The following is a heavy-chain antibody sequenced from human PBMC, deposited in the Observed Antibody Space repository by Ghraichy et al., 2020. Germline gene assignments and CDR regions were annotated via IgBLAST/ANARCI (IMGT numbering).Heavy chain of an antibody. CDR1: GFTFDDYG. CDR3: ARDHLYCGGDCPSPMDV. Sequence: GGSLRLSCAASGFTFDDYGMSWVRQAPGKGLEWVSGINWNGGSTGYADSVKGRFTISRDNAKNSLYLQMNSLRAEDTALYHCARDHLYCGGDCPSPMDVWGQGTTVTVSS. CDR2: INWNGGST. D-gene: IGHD2-21*02. V-gene: IGHV3-20*01. J-gene: IGHJ6*02.